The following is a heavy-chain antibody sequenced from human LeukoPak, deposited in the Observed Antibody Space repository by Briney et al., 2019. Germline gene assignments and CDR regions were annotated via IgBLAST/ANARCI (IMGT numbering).Heavy chain of an antibody. CDR2: ISGSGGST. CDR3: AKFQAPYYYYMDV. Sequence: GRSLRLSCAASGLTFDDYALHWVRLPPGRGLEWVSAISGSGGSTYYADSVKGRFTISRDNSKNTLYLQMNSLRAEDTAVYYCAKFQAPYYYYMDVWGKGTTVTVSS. V-gene: IGHV3-23*01. CDR1: GLTFDDYA. J-gene: IGHJ6*03.